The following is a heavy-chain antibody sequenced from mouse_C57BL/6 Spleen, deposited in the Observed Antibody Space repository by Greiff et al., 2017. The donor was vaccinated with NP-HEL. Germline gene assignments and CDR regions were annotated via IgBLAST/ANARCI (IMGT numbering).Heavy chain of an antibody. D-gene: IGHD1-1*01. J-gene: IGHJ2*01. Sequence: VQLQQPGAELVMPGASVKLSCKASGYTFTSYWMHWVKQRPGQGLEWIGEIDPSDSYTNYNQKFKGKSTLTVDKSSSTAYMQLSSLTSEDSAVYYCARDYGSSYVAYYFDYWGQGTTLTVSS. CDR1: GYTFTSYW. V-gene: IGHV1-69*01. CDR2: IDPSDSYT. CDR3: ARDYGSSYVAYYFDY.